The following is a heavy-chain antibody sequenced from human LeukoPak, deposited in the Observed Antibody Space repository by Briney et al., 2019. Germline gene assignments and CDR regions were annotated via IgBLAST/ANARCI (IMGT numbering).Heavy chain of an antibody. CDR1: GGSISSYS. D-gene: IGHD4-17*01. V-gene: IGHV4-59*08. Sequence: KPSETLSLTCTVSGGSISSYSWSWIRQPPGKGLEWIGYIYYSGSANYNPSLKSRATISVDTSKKQFSLKVSSVTAADTAVYYCARLSVTTTFFDYWGQGTLVTVSS. CDR2: IYYSGSA. J-gene: IGHJ4*02. CDR3: ARLSVTTTFFDY.